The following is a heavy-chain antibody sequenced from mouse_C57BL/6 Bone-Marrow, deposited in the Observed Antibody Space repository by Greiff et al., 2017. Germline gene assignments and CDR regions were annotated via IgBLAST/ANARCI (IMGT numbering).Heavy chain of an antibody. D-gene: IGHD2-2*01. CDR1: GLITKNTY. CDR3: ASRGSSSGYRSIRYYCAMKY. V-gene: IGHV14-3*01. Sequence: VQLQQSVAELVRPGASVKLFCTASGLITKNTYMHWAKQRPEQGLEWIGRIDPANGNTKYAPKFQGTSTISADTSSHPDYLQHTSQSSEDTAFHYGASRGSSSGYRSIRYYCAMKYQGQGPSVTV. CDR2: IDPANGNT. J-gene: IGHJ4*01.